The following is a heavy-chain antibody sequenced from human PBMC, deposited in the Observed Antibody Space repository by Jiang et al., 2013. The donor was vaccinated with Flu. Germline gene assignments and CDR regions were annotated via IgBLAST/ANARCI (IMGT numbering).Heavy chain of an antibody. CDR3: ARLGGSYGVDY. V-gene: IGHV4-59*08. D-gene: IGHD1-26*01. CDR1: DGSISGNY. J-gene: IGHJ4*02. Sequence: GLVKPSETLSLTCTVSDGSISGNYCNWIRQPPGKTLEWIGFVHYSGRTNYNPSLKSRVTISVNMSKNQFSLKLTSVTAADTAVYYCARLGGSYGVDYWGQGTLVTVSS. CDR2: VHYSGRT.